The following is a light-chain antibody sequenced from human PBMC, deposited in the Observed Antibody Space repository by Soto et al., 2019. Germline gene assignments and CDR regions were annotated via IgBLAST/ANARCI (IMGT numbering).Light chain of an antibody. V-gene: IGKV1-39*01. CDR2: DTS. CDR1: QSISGY. Sequence: DIQMTQSPSSLSASVGDRVTITCRASQSISGYLNWYQQKPGKAPKLLIYDTSSLQNGVSSRFSGSGSGTDFTLTISSLQPEDSATYYCQQSYSTSATVGGGTKVDIK. CDR3: QQSYSTSAT. J-gene: IGKJ4*01.